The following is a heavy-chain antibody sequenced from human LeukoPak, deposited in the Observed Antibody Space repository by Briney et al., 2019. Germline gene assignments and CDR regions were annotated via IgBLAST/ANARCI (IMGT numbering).Heavy chain of an antibody. CDR3: ARATTVTTSPSGYFDY. V-gene: IGHV3-7*04. CDR2: IKQDGSEK. CDR1: GFTFSSYW. Sequence: GGSLRLSCAASGFTFSSYWMSWVRQAPGKGLEWVANIKQDGSEKYYVDSVKGRFTISGDNAKNSLYLQMNSLRAEDTAVYYCARATTVTTSPSGYFDYWGQGTLVTVSS. J-gene: IGHJ4*02. D-gene: IGHD4-17*01.